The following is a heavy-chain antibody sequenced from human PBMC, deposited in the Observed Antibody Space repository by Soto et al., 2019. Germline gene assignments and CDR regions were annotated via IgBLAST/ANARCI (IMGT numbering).Heavy chain of an antibody. Sequence: GGSLRLSCAASGFTFSSYGMNWVRQAPGKGRECVSYISTSSRTIYYADSVKGRFTISRDNAKNSLYLQMNSLRAEDTAVYYCARYCGTSCSDAFDIWGQGTMVTVSS. D-gene: IGHD2-2*01. J-gene: IGHJ3*02. V-gene: IGHV3-48*01. CDR2: ISTSSRTI. CDR3: ARYCGTSCSDAFDI. CDR1: GFTFSSYG.